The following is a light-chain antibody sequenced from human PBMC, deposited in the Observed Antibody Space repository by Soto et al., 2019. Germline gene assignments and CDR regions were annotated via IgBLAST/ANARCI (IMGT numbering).Light chain of an antibody. CDR3: QQHCDWPLS. Sequence: EIVLIQSPVTLSLSPGETATLSCRASQSISSSLAGYQQNPGQAPRVLIFDASNSATGIPVRFSGSGSGTDLALNISSQAPEDFTVYTCQQHCDWPLSFGGGTGVEI. CDR1: QSISSS. J-gene: IGKJ4*01. V-gene: IGKV3-11*01. CDR2: DAS.